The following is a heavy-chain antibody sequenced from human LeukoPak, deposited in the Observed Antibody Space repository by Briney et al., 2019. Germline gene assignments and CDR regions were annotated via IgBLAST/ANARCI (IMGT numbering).Heavy chain of an antibody. Sequence: SETLSLTCTVSGGSISSSSYYWGWIRQPPGKGLEWIGSIYYSGSTYYNPSLKSRVTISVDTSKNQFSLKLSSVTAADTAVYYCARQEEYSSSWIWDNWFDPWGQGTLVTVSS. J-gene: IGHJ5*02. CDR3: ARQEEYSSSWIWDNWFDP. CDR2: IYYSGST. D-gene: IGHD6-6*01. V-gene: IGHV4-39*01. CDR1: GGSISSSSYY.